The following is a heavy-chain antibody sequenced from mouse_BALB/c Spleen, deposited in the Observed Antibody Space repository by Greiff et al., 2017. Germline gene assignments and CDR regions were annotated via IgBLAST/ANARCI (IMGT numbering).Heavy chain of an antibody. CDR3: ARAQILLRQYYYAMDY. D-gene: IGHD1-1*01. Sequence: VLLLESGGGLVKPGGSLKLSCAASGFTFSDYYMYWVRQTPEKRLEWVATISDGGSYTYYPDSVKGRFTISRDNAKNTLYLQMSSLTSEDTAMYYGARAQILLRQYYYAMDYWGQGTSVTVSS. CDR2: ISDGGSYT. CDR1: GFTFSDYY. J-gene: IGHJ4*01. V-gene: IGHV5-4*02.